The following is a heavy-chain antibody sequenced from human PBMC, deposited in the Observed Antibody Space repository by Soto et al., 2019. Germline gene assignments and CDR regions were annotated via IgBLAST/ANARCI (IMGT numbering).Heavy chain of an antibody. CDR1: GGSISSTNW. D-gene: IGHD2-15*01. Sequence: QLQLKESDPRLARPSGTLSLTCVGSGGSISSTNWWTWVRQTPGKGLEWIGEVYHTGGTKYNPSLKNRVTLSVDKSNNQFALNLKSVTAAATAVYYCATLPPRIVVVVLPIPSWGQGTLVTVSS. CDR3: ATLPPRIVVVVLPIPS. V-gene: IGHV4-4*02. J-gene: IGHJ4*02. CDR2: VYHTGGT.